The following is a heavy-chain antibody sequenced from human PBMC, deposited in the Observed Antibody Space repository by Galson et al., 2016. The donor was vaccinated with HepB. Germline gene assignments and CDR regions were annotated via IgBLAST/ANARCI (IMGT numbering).Heavy chain of an antibody. Sequence: SLRLSCAASGFIFSNYGMHWVRQAPGKGLEWVAVIWYDGSNKYYADSVKGRFTISRDNSKNTLYLQMNSLRAKDTAVYYCAREGVDTSGWFAIDVWGQGTTVTVSS. J-gene: IGHJ6*02. D-gene: IGHD6-19*01. CDR2: IWYDGSNK. V-gene: IGHV3-33*01. CDR1: GFIFSNYG. CDR3: AREGVDTSGWFAIDV.